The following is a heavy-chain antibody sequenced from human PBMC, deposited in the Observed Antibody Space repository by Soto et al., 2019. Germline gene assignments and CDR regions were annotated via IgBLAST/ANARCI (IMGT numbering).Heavy chain of an antibody. V-gene: IGHV3-30*03. CDR1: GFTFSIYG. CDR2: ISYDGSNK. Sequence: QVQLVESGGGVVQPGRSLRLSCAASGFTFSIYGMHWVRQAPGKGLECVAVISYDGSNKYYADSVKGRFTICRDNSKNPLYLQMNSLIAQDTAVYYFARDYYDRSGYLNPPYWGQGTLVTVSS. D-gene: IGHD3-22*01. J-gene: IGHJ4*02. CDR3: ARDYYDRSGYLNPPY.